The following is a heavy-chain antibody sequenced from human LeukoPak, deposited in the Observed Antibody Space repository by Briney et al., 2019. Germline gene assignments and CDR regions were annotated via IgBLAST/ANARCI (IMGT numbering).Heavy chain of an antibody. CDR2: ISSSGSII. CDR1: VFTLGSYE. J-gene: IGHJ4*02. Sequence: GGSLRLSCAGSVFTLGSYEMNWVRQAPGKGLEWVSYISSSGSIIYYADSVKGRFTISRDNAKNSLYLQMNSLRAEDTAVYYCGRDMYYHGSGSNVDYWGQGTLVTVSS. D-gene: IGHD3-10*01. CDR3: GRDMYYHGSGSNVDY. V-gene: IGHV3-48*03.